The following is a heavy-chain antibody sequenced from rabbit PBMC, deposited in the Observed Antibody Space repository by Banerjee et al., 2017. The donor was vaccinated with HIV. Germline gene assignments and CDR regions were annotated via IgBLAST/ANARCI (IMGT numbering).Heavy chain of an antibody. V-gene: IGHV1S40*01. J-gene: IGHJ4*01. CDR1: GFSFNDNYW. CDR3: ARDLGGSSDL. CDR2: INAADDSKI. Sequence: QSLEESGGDLVKPGGSLTLTCTASGFSFNDNYWICWVRQAPVTGPEWIACINAADDSKICYASWAKGRFTISKTSSTTVTLQMTSLTAADTATYFCARDLGGSSDLWGPGTLVTVS. D-gene: IGHD8-1*01.